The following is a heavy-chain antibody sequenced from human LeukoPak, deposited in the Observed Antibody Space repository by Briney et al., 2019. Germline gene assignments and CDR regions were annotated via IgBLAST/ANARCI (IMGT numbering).Heavy chain of an antibody. J-gene: IGHJ3*02. CDR1: GYSFTSYW. CDR3: ARCVTMARGVITCAFDI. CDR2: IDPSDSYT. D-gene: IGHD3-10*01. Sequence: GESLKISCKGSGYSFTSYWISWVRQMPGKGLEWMGRIDPSDSYTNYSPSFQGHVTISADKSISTAYLQWSSLKASDTAMYYCARCVTMARGVITCAFDIWGQGTMVTVSS. V-gene: IGHV5-10-1*01.